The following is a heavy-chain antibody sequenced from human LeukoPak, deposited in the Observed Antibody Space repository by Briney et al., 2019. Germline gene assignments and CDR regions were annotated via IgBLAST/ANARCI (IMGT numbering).Heavy chain of an antibody. CDR2: IKQDVSEK. V-gene: IGHV3-7*01. D-gene: IGHD2-2*01. CDR1: GFTFSSYW. CDR3: ARGGPAAMVDP. J-gene: IGHJ5*02. Sequence: GGSLRLSCAASGFTFSSYWMSWVRQAPGKGLEWVANIKQDVSEKYYVDSVKGRFTTSRDNAKNSLYLQMNSLRAEDTAVYYCARGGPAAMVDPWGQGTLVTVSS.